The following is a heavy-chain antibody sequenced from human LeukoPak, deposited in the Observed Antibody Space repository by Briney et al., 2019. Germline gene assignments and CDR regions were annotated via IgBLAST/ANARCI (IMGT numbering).Heavy chain of an antibody. CDR3: ARDSDDYGDY. J-gene: IGHJ4*02. Sequence: GGSLRLSCAASGFTFSSYSMNWVRQAPGKGLAGVSSISSSSSYVYYADSVKGRFTISRDNAKNSLYLQIDSLRAADTAVYYCARDSDDYGDYWGQGTLVTVSS. CDR2: ISSSSSYV. CDR1: GFTFSSYS. D-gene: IGHD5-24*01. V-gene: IGHV3-21*01.